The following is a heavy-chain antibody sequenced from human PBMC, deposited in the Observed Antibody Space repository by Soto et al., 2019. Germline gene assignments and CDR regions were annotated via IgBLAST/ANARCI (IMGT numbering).Heavy chain of an antibody. V-gene: IGHV3-23*01. CDR2: ISGSGGST. D-gene: IGHD3-3*01. J-gene: IGHJ6*03. CDR1: GFTFSSYA. CDR3: AKKANPFWTDQGLYYYYMDV. Sequence: EVQLLESGGGLVQPGGSLRLSCAASGFTFSSYAMSWVRQAPGKGLEWVSAISGSGGSTYYADSVKGRFTISRDNSKNTLYLQMNSLRAEDTAVYYCAKKANPFWTDQGLYYYYMDVWGKGTTVTVSS.